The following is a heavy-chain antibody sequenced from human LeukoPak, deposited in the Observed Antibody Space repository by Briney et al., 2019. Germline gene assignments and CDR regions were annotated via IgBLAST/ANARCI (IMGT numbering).Heavy chain of an antibody. Sequence: GGSLRLSCAASGFTFSSYVMTWVRQAPGKGPVWLSYISRDSSSIYYADSVKGRFTISRDNAKNSLYLQMNSLRDEDTAVYYCAKSSYDSGSYYNAPFDDWGQGTLVTVSS. V-gene: IGHV3-48*02. D-gene: IGHD3-10*01. CDR3: AKSSYDSGSYYNAPFDD. J-gene: IGHJ4*02. CDR1: GFTFSSYV. CDR2: ISRDSSSI.